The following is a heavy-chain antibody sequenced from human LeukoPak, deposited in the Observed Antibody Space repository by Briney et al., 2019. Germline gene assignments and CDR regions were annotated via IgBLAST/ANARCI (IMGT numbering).Heavy chain of an antibody. CDR2: IYDSGST. Sequence: PSETLSLTCTVSGGSIRSSYYYWGWIRQPPGKGLEWIGSIYDSGSTYYNPSLKSRVTISVDRSKNQFSLKLSSVTAADTAVYYRARGVYYDSSGHSTELDYWGQGTLVTVSS. V-gene: IGHV4-39*07. D-gene: IGHD3-22*01. J-gene: IGHJ4*02. CDR3: ARGVYYDSSGHSTELDY. CDR1: GGSIRSSYYY.